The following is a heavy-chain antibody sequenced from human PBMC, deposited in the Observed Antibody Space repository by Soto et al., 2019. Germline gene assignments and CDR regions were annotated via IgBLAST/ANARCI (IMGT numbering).Heavy chain of an antibody. Sequence: GESLKLSCKGSGYSFTSYWIGWVRQMPGKGLEWMGIIYPGDSDTRYSPSFQGQVTISADKSISTAYLQWSSLKASDTAMYYCARHRYYYDSSGYDFDYWGQGTVVTVAS. CDR2: IYPGDSDT. J-gene: IGHJ4*02. CDR3: ARHRYYYDSSGYDFDY. CDR1: GYSFTSYW. D-gene: IGHD3-22*01. V-gene: IGHV5-51*01.